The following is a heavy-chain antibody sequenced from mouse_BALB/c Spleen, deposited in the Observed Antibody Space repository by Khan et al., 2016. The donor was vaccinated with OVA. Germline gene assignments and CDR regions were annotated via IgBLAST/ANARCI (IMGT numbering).Heavy chain of an antibody. Sequence: QVQLQQPGAELVKPGASVKLSCKTSGYTFTSYWIQWVKQRPGQGLGWIGQIFPGTGTTYYNENFKGKATLTVDTSSSTAYMQLSSLTSEDSAVYFCARGYLGNYEFVYWGQGTLVTVSP. CDR3: ARGYLGNYEFVY. J-gene: IGHJ3*01. D-gene: IGHD2-1*01. CDR2: IFPGTGTT. CDR1: GYTFTSYW. V-gene: IGHV1S132*01.